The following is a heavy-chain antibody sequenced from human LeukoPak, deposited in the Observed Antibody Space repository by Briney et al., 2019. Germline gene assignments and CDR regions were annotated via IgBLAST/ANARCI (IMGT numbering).Heavy chain of an antibody. CDR1: GFTFSSYG. V-gene: IGHV3-30*02. CDR2: IRYDGSNK. J-gene: IGHJ4*02. Sequence: PRGSLRLSCAASGFTFSSYGIHWVRQAPGKGLEWVAFIRYDGSNKYYADSVKGRFTISRDNSKNTLYLQMNSLRAEDTAVYYCAKDLPSYDILTGYSALDYWGQGTLVTVSS. CDR3: AKDLPSYDILTGYSALDY. D-gene: IGHD3-9*01.